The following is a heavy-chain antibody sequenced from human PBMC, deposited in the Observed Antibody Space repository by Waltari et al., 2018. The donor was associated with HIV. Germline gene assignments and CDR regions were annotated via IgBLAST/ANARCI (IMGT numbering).Heavy chain of an antibody. Sequence: QVQLVQSGAEVKKPGASVKVSCKASGYAFTSYDINWVRQATGQGLEWMGWMNPNSANTGYAQKFQGRVPMTRNTSISTAYMELSSLRSEDTAVYYCARRSSGYYYDDAFDIWGQGTMLTVSS. V-gene: IGHV1-8*01. CDR1: GYAFTSYD. CDR2: MNPNSANT. D-gene: IGHD3-22*01. J-gene: IGHJ3*02. CDR3: ARRSSGYYYDDAFDI.